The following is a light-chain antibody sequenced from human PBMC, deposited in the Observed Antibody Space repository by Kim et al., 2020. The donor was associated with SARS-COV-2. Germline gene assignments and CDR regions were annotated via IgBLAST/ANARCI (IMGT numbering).Light chain of an antibody. CDR2: DVN. CDR1: SSDGGGYNF. CDR3: NSFTTSSTHV. Sequence: GQAITISCTGTSSDGGGYNFVSWYQQHPGKVPKLMIYDVNIRPAGVSNRFSGSKSGNTASLTISGLQAEDEADYYCNSFTTSSTHVFGTGTKVTVL. J-gene: IGLJ1*01. V-gene: IGLV2-14*03.